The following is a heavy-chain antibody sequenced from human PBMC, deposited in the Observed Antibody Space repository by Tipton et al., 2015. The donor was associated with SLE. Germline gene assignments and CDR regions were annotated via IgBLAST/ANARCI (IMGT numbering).Heavy chain of an antibody. CDR2: IYYSGST. J-gene: IGHJ4*02. Sequence: TLSLTCTVSGGSISSGGYYWSWIRQHPGKGLEWIGYIYYSGSTYYNPSLKSRVTISVDTSKNQFSLKLSSVTAAGTAVYYCARRGQLGNLDYWGQGTLVTVSS. CDR3: ARRGQLGNLDY. D-gene: IGHD5-18*01. V-gene: IGHV4-31*03. CDR1: GGSISSGGYY.